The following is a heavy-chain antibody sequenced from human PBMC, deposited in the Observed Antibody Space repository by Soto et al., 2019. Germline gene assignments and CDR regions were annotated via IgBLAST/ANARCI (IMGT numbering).Heavy chain of an antibody. J-gene: IGHJ4*02. CDR2: ISGSGSTT. CDR3: ARSSLTYFEF. Sequence: QVHLEESGGGLVKPGGSLRLSCTASGFTFSDYYMSWIRQAPGKGLEWLAYISGSGSTTYYTDSVKGRLAIARDNARTSLYLQINSLRVEDSAVYYCARSSLTYFEFWGQGTLVTVSS. V-gene: IGHV3-11*01. CDR1: GFTFSDYY.